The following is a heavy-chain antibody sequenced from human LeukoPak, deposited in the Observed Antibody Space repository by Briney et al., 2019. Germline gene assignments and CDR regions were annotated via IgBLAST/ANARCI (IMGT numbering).Heavy chain of an antibody. V-gene: IGHV3-30*04. CDR1: GFTFSSYA. D-gene: IGHD1/OR15-1a*01. Sequence: GGSLRLSCAASGFTFSSYAMHWVRQAPGKGLEWVAVISYDGSNKYYADSAKGRFTISRDNSKNTLYLQMNRLRPDDTAVYYCARDRGVSYQLEQTDVFDIWGPGTMVAVSS. CDR3: ARDRGVSYQLEQTDVFDI. CDR2: ISYDGSNK. J-gene: IGHJ3*02.